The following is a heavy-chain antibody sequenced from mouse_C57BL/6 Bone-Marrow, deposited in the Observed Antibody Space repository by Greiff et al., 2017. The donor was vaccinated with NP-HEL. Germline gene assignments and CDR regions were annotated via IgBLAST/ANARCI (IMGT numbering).Heavy chain of an antibody. J-gene: IGHJ1*03. CDR3: ARGGNYGSSRYWYFDV. CDR2: SRNKANDYTT. Sequence: EVQLVESGGGLVQSGRSLRLSCATSGFTFSDFYMEWVRQAPGKGLEWIAASRNKANDYTTEYSASVKGRFIVSRDTSQSILYLQMNALRAEDTAIYYCARGGNYGSSRYWYFDVWGTGTTVTVSS. CDR1: GFTFSDFY. V-gene: IGHV7-1*01. D-gene: IGHD1-1*01.